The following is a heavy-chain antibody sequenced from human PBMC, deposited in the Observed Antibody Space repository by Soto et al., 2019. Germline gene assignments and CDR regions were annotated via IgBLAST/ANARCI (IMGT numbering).Heavy chain of an antibody. CDR3: ARDSGGSFYFDC. CDR1: GYTFTNYA. D-gene: IGHD1-26*01. V-gene: IGHV1-3*01. Sequence: ASVKVSCKASGYTFTNYAMHWVRQAPGQRLEWLGWINAGNGDTKYSQKFQGRVTITRDTSASTAYMELSSLRSEDTAVYYCARDSGGSFYFDCWGQGTQVTVSS. CDR2: INAGNGDT. J-gene: IGHJ4*02.